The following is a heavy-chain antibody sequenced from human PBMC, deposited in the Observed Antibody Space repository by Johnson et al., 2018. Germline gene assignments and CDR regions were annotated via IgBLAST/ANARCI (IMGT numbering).Heavy chain of an antibody. CDR1: GFTFGSYG. Sequence: VQLVESGGGVVQPGRSLRLSCAASGFTFGSYGMHWVRQAPGKGLEWVAVISYDGSNKYYADSVKGRFTISRDNSKNTLYLQMNSLRAEDTAVYYCAKDRGSNCDAFDIWGQGTMVTVSS. J-gene: IGHJ3*02. CDR3: AKDRGSNCDAFDI. CDR2: ISYDGSNK. V-gene: IGHV3-33*05. D-gene: IGHD1-26*01.